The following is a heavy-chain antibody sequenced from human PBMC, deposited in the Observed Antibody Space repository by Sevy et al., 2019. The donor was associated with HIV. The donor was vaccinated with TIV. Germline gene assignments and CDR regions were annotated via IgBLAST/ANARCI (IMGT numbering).Heavy chain of an antibody. Sequence: GGSLRLSCAASGFTFSSYAMHWVRQAPGKGLEWVAVISYDGSNKYYADSVKGRFTISRDNSKNTLYLQMNSLRAEDTAVYYCARRKKGCSSTSSPFDYWGQGTLVTVSS. CDR3: ARRKKGCSSTSSPFDY. V-gene: IGHV3-30*04. D-gene: IGHD2-2*01. CDR2: ISYDGSNK. CDR1: GFTFSSYA. J-gene: IGHJ4*02.